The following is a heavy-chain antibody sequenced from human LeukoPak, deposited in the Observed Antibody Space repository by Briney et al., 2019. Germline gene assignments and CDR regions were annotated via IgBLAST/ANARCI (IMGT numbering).Heavy chain of an antibody. CDR3: ARARNYDILTGYYKDAFDI. V-gene: IGHV4-61*02. D-gene: IGHD3-9*01. CDR1: GGSISSGGYY. CDR2: IYTSGST. Sequence: PSETLSLTCTVSGGSISSGGYYWSWIRQPAGKGLEWIGRIYTSGSTNYNPSLKTRVTISVDTSKNQFSLKLSSVTAADTAVYYCARARNYDILTGYYKDAFDIWGQGTMVTVSS. J-gene: IGHJ3*02.